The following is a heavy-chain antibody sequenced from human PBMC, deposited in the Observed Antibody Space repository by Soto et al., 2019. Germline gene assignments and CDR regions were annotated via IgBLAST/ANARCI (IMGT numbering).Heavy chain of an antibody. CDR2: IVVGSGNT. J-gene: IGHJ6*02. CDR3: ARGRSTTRGPYGMDV. V-gene: IGHV1-58*01. CDR1: GFTFTSSA. Sequence: SVKVSCKASGFTFTSSAVQWVRRARGQRLEWIGWIVVGSGNTNYAQKFQERVTITRDMSTSTAYMELSSLRSEDTAVYYCARGRSTTRGPYGMDVWGQGTTVTVSS. D-gene: IGHD5-12*01.